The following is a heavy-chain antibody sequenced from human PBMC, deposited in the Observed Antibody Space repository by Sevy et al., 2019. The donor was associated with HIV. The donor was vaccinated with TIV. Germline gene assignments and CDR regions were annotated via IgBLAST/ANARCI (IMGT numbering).Heavy chain of an antibody. D-gene: IGHD6-19*01. J-gene: IGHJ4*02. CDR1: GFTFSTYG. V-gene: IGHV3-33*01. CDR3: ARAYWYSSGWFGDY. CDR2: IWSDGSNK. Sequence: GGSLRLSCAASGFTFSTYGMHWVRQAPGKGLEWVAVIWSDGSNKYYADSVKGRFTISRDNSKNTLNLQMNSLRVEDTAVYYCARAYWYSSGWFGDYRGRGTVVTVSS.